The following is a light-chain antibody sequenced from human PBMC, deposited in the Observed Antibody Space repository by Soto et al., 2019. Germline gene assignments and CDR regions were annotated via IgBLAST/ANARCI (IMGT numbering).Light chain of an antibody. Sequence: QSALTQPASVSGSPGQSITISCTGTSSDVGGYNYVSWYQQHPGKAPKLMIYEVSNRPSGVSNRFSGSKSGNTASLTISGLQAEDEAYYYCSSYTSSSTRGFGGGTKLTVL. V-gene: IGLV2-14*01. CDR1: SSDVGGYNY. CDR3: SSYTSSSTRG. CDR2: EVS. J-gene: IGLJ3*02.